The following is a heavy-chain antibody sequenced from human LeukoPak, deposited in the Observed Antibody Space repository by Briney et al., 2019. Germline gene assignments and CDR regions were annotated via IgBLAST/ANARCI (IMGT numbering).Heavy chain of an antibody. CDR2: ISAYNGNT. CDR1: GYTFTSYG. V-gene: IGHV1-18*01. Sequence: ASLKVSCKASGYTFTSYGISWVRQAPGQGLEWMGWISAYNGNTNYAQKLQGRVTMTTDTSTSTAYMELRSLRSDDTAVYYCASSGSPLGYYYYYMDVWGKGTTVTVSS. J-gene: IGHJ6*03. CDR3: ASSGSPLGYYYYYMDV. D-gene: IGHD1-26*01.